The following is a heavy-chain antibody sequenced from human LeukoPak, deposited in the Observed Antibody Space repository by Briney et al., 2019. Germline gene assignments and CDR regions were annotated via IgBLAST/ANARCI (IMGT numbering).Heavy chain of an antibody. V-gene: IGHV3-23*01. D-gene: IGHD1-1*01. J-gene: IGHJ4*02. CDR1: GFTFSSYA. CDR2: ISGSGGST. CDR3: ANPLGADDDY. Sequence: PGGSLRLSCAASGFTFSSYAMRWVRQAPGKGLEWISAISGSGGSTYYADSVKGRFTISRDNSKNTLYLQMNSLRAEDTAVYYCANPLGADDDYWGQGTLVTVSS.